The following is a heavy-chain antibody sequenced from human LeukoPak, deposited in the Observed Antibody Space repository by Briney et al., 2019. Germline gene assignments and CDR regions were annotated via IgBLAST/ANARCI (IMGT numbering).Heavy chain of an antibody. Sequence: GGSLRLSCAASGFTFDDYAMHWVRQAPGKGLEWVSGISWNSGSIGYADSVKGRFTISRDNAKNSLYLQMNSLRAEDTALYYCAKGWGDYDILTGPLDCWGQGTLVTVSS. CDR2: ISWNSGSI. CDR1: GFTFDDYA. D-gene: IGHD3-9*01. V-gene: IGHV3-9*01. J-gene: IGHJ4*02. CDR3: AKGWGDYDILTGPLDC.